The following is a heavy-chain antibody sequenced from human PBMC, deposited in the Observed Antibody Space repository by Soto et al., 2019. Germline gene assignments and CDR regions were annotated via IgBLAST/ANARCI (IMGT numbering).Heavy chain of an antibody. V-gene: IGHV1-46*01. J-gene: IGHJ6*02. D-gene: IGHD3-3*01. CDR3: ARDGGQTRYDFWSSYSGCYGMDV. Sequence: SVKVSCKASGYTFTSYYMHWVRQAPGQGLEWMGIINPSGGSTSYAQKFQGRVTMTRDTSTSTVYMELSSLRSEDTAVYYCARDGGQTRYDFWSSYSGCYGMDVCSQGTTVIVSS. CDR2: INPSGGST. CDR1: GYTFTSYY.